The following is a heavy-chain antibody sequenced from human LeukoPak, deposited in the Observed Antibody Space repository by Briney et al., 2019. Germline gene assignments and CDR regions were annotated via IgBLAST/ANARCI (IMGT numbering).Heavy chain of an antibody. J-gene: IGHJ2*01. D-gene: IGHD2-15*01. CDR2: IYYSGST. CDR1: GGSISSSSYY. Sequence: SETLSLTCTVSGGSISSSSYYWGWIRQPPGKGLEWIGSIYYSGSTYYNPSLKSRVTISVDTSKNQFSLKLSSVTAADTAVYYCARVALYIVVGVAATPEWYFDLWGRGTLVTVSS. CDR3: ARVALYIVVGVAATPEWYFDL. V-gene: IGHV4-39*01.